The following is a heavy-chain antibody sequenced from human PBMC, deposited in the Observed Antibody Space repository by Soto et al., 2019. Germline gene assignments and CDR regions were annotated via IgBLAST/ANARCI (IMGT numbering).Heavy chain of an antibody. CDR3: ARHEVDDFWSGYYSDVGCFDP. CDR2: IYYSGST. CDR1: GGSISSSSYY. J-gene: IGHJ5*02. Sequence: SETLSLTCTVSGGSISSSSYYWGWIRQPPGKGLEWIGSIYYSGSTYYNPSLKSRVTISVDTSKNQFSLKLSSVTAADTAVYYCARHEVDDFWSGYYSDVGCFDPWGQGTLVTVSS. D-gene: IGHD3-3*01. V-gene: IGHV4-39*01.